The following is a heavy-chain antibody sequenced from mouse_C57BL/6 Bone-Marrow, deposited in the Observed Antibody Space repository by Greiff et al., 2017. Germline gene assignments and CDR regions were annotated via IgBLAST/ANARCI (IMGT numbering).Heavy chain of an antibody. V-gene: IGHV14-4*01. D-gene: IGHD1-1*01. CDR1: GFNIKDDY. CDR3: TTYYGSSPWFAY. J-gene: IGHJ3*01. CDR2: IDPENGDT. Sequence: EVKLQESGAELVRPGASVKLSCTASGFNIKDDYMHWVKQRPEQGLEWIGWIDPENGDTEYASKFQGKAPITADTSSNTAYLQLSSLTSEDTAVYYCTTYYGSSPWFAYWGQGTLVTVSA.